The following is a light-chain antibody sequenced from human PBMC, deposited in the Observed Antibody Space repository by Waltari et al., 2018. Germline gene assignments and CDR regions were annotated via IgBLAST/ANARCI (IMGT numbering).Light chain of an antibody. CDR1: QGISTY. Sequence: DIQMTQSPSSLSASLGDRVTITCRASQGISTYLNWFQHKPGQAPKLRNYAASSLQSGVPSRFRGSGSGTDFTLTITSLQPEDFATYYCHQTFSHPRPSFGQGTKVDI. CDR3: HQTFSHPRPS. J-gene: IGKJ2*01. V-gene: IGKV1-39*01. CDR2: AAS.